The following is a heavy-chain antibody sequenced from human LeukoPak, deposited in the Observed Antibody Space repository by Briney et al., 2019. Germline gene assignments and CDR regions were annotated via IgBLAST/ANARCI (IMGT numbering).Heavy chain of an antibody. CDR3: ARSNFGGNVHFDY. V-gene: IGHV1-8*02. Sequence: GASVKVSCKXSGYSFTSYDINWVRQSTGQGLEWIGWMNPNSGDADYTQKFKGRVTFTRDTSTRTAYMEVNSLGSEDTAVYYCARSNFGGNVHFDYWGQGTLVTVSS. D-gene: IGHD4-23*01. J-gene: IGHJ4*02. CDR1: GYSFTSYD. CDR2: MNPNSGDA.